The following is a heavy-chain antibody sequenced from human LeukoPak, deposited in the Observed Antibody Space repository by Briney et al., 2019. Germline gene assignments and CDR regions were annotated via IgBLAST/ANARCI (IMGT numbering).Heavy chain of an antibody. J-gene: IGHJ6*02. D-gene: IGHD2-2*01. Sequence: SVKVSCKASGGTFISYAISWVRQAPGQGLEWMGAIMPIFGTTNFAQKFQGRLTITADESTRTAYMVLYSLRSDDTGVYYCATGAPAAMIGSSLDVWGQGTTVTVSS. CDR2: IMPIFGTT. CDR1: GGTFISYA. CDR3: ATGAPAAMIGSSLDV. V-gene: IGHV1-69*01.